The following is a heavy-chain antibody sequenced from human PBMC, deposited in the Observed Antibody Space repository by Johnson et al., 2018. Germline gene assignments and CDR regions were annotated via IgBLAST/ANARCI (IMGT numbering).Heavy chain of an antibody. D-gene: IGHD2-21*01. J-gene: IGHJ1*01. Sequence: QVQLVQSGAEVKKPGSSVKVSCKASGGTFSSYAISWVRQAPGQGLEWMGGIIPIFGTANYAQKFQGRVTITADKSTGTAYMELSSPGSGATAVYYCRHVVGRGDDRIEYFQHWGQGTLVTVSS. V-gene: IGHV1-69*14. CDR2: IIPIFGTA. CDR3: RHVVGRGDDRIEYFQH. CDR1: GGTFSSYA.